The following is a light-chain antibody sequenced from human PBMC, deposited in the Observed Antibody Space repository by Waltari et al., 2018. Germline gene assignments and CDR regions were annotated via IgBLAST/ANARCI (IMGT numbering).Light chain of an antibody. CDR1: QAVNSA. J-gene: IGKJ1*01. CDR2: DAD. V-gene: IGKV1D-13*01. CDR3: QQFNDYPWT. Sequence: ANQLTQSPSSLSASVGDRVTITCRATQAVNSALDWYQHQAGKPPNLLTYDADTLQNGVPSRFSGGGSGTQWTLTISSLQPADVGIYYCQQFNDYPWTFGQGTKVEI.